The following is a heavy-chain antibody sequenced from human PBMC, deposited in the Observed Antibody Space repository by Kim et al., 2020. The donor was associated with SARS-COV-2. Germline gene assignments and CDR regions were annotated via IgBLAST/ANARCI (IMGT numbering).Heavy chain of an antibody. CDR1: GGSISSSSYY. CDR3: ARQASGYEGVMGY. CDR2: IYYSGST. Sequence: SETLSLTCTVSGGSISSSSYYWGWIRQPPGKGLEWIGSIYYSGSTYYNPSLKSRVTISVDTSKNQFSLKLSSVTAADTAVYYCARQASGYEGVMGYWGQGTLVTVSS. J-gene: IGHJ4*02. V-gene: IGHV4-39*01. D-gene: IGHD5-12*01.